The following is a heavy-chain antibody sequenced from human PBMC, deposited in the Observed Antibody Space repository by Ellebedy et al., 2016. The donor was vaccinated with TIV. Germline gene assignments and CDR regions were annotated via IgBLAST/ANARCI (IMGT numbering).Heavy chain of an antibody. CDR2: IKQDGSEK. J-gene: IGHJ3*02. Sequence: GESLKISCAASGFTFSSYWMSWVRQAPGKGLEWVANIKQDGSEKYYVDSVKGRFTISRDNAKNSLYLQMNSLRAEDTAVYYCARDLAAVAGSDAFDIWGQGTMVTVSS. D-gene: IGHD6-19*01. CDR1: GFTFSSYW. V-gene: IGHV3-7*01. CDR3: ARDLAAVAGSDAFDI.